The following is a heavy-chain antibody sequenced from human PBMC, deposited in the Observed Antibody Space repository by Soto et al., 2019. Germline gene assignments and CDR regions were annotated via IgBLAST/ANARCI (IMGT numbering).Heavy chain of an antibody. CDR2: IYGGGTT. J-gene: IGHJ2*01. CDR3: ARGGSSGTYYAHWNFDL. Sequence: EVQLVESGGGLVQPGGSLRLSCAASGFTVTKTYMSWVRQAPGKGLEWVSVIYGGGTTYHADSVKGRFSTSRDSSKNTLYLQMNSLRDEDTAVYYCARGGSSGTYYAHWNFDLWGRGSLVTVSS. V-gene: IGHV3-66*01. CDR1: GFTVTKTY. D-gene: IGHD3-10*01.